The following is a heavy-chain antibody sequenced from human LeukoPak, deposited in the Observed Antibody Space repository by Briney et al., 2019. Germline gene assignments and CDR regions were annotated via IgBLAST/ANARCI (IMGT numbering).Heavy chain of an antibody. D-gene: IGHD3-10*01. CDR2: VFYRGTT. Sequence: SETLSLTCTVSGGSISTSSTTTYYWGWIRQAPGKGLEWIGGVFYRGTTYYSPSLMGRVTIFVDRSRNQFSLKLTSVTAADTSVYYCARLKWFGGYGMDVWGHGTTVTVSS. CDR1: GGSISTSSTTTYY. J-gene: IGHJ6*02. V-gene: IGHV4-39*01. CDR3: ARLKWFGGYGMDV.